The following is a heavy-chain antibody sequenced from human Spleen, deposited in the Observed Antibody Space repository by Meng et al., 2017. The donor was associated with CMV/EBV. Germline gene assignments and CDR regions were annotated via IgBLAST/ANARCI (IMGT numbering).Heavy chain of an antibody. CDR3: ARDHNWGPDY. CDR1: GYNLTGHY. V-gene: IGHV1-2*02. Sequence: VSCEASGYNLTGHYMHWVRQAPGQGLEWMGWIYPNTGGTNYALKFQGRVTMTRDTSINTVYMELTRLRSDDTAVYYCARDHNWGPDYWGQGTLVTVSS. J-gene: IGHJ4*02. CDR2: IYPNTGGT. D-gene: IGHD1-1*01.